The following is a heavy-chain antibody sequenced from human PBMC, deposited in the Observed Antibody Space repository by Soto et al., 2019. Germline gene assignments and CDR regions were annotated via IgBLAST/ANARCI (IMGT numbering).Heavy chain of an antibody. J-gene: IGHJ4*02. Sequence: SETLSLTCTVSGGSISSSSYYWGWIRQPPGKGLEWIGSIYYSGSTYYNPSLKSRVTISVDTSKNQFSLKLSSVTAADTAVYYCARHEAPGWYRKIGMEYYFDYWGQGTLVTVSS. CDR2: IYYSGST. CDR1: GGSISSSSYY. CDR3: ARHEAPGWYRKIGMEYYFDY. V-gene: IGHV4-39*01. D-gene: IGHD6-19*01.